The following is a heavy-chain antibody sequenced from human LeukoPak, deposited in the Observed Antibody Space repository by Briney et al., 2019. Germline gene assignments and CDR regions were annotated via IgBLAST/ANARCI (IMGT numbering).Heavy chain of an antibody. CDR2: INPNSGGT. CDR1: GYTFTGYY. D-gene: IGHD3-3*01. CDR3: ARVPLEWLPYYFDY. V-gene: IGHV1-2*02. Sequence: ASVKVSCKASGYTFTGYYMHWVRQAPGQGLEWMGWINPNSGGTNYAQKFQGRVTMTRDTSISTAYMELSRLRSDDTAVYYCARVPLEWLPYYFDYWGQGTLVTVSS. J-gene: IGHJ4*02.